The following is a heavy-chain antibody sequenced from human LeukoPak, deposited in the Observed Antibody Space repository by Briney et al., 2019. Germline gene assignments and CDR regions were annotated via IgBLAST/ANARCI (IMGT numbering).Heavy chain of an antibody. V-gene: IGHV4-39*01. J-gene: IGHJ4*02. Sequence: PSETLSLTCTVSGGSISSNSYYWGWIRQPPGKGLEWIGSIYYTENTYYSPSLKSRVTMSVDTSKNQFSLKLSSVTAADTAVYYCASGYSSSSFDYWGPGALVTVSS. D-gene: IGHD6-6*01. CDR3: ASGYSSSSFDY. CDR2: IYYTENT. CDR1: GGSISSNSYY.